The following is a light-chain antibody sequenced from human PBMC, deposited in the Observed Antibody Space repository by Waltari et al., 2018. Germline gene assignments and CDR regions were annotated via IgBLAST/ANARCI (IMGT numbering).Light chain of an antibody. CDR1: RPNIGINT. V-gene: IGLV1-44*01. CDR3: AAWDDTLNAYV. Sequence: QSVLTQPPSASGTPGQRVTISCSGSRPNIGINTVNWYHHLPGTAPKLFIFNNNRRPSGVPDRFSGSRSGTSASLAISGLQSGDEADYYCAAWDDTLNAYVFGTGTKVTVL. J-gene: IGLJ1*01. CDR2: NNN.